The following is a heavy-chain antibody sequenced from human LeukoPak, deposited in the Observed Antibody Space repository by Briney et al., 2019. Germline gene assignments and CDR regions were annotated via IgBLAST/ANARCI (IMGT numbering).Heavy chain of an antibody. CDR3: ARHYFGNSWYSPAAFDI. J-gene: IGHJ3*02. D-gene: IGHD6-13*01. Sequence: GESLKISCKGSGYSFTSYWISWVRQMPGKGLEWMGRIDLSDSYTNYSPSFQGHVTISADKSISTAYLQWSSLKASDTAMYYCARHYFGNSWYSPAAFDIWGQGTMVTVSS. V-gene: IGHV5-10-1*01. CDR1: GYSFTSYW. CDR2: IDLSDSYT.